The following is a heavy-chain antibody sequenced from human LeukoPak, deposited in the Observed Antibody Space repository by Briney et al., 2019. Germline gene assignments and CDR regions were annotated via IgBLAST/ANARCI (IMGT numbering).Heavy chain of an antibody. Sequence: GGSLRLSCAASGFTFSSYAMSWVRQAPGKGLEWVSAISGSGGSTYYADSVKGRFTISRDNSKNTLYLQMNSLRAEDTAVYYCAKPLRFLEWSTEDYLDYWGQGTLVTVSS. CDR1: GFTFSSYA. CDR3: AKPLRFLEWSTEDYLDY. V-gene: IGHV3-23*01. J-gene: IGHJ4*02. D-gene: IGHD3-3*01. CDR2: ISGSGGST.